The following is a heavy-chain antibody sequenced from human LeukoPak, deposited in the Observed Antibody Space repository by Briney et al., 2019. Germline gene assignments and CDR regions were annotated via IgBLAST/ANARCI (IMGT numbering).Heavy chain of an antibody. CDR2: VKSKADDGTT. CDR1: GFSFTNTL. V-gene: IGHV3-15*01. CDR3: ATEGGSGSYYGDDAFDM. J-gene: IGHJ3*02. D-gene: IGHD3-10*01. Sequence: GGSLRLSGEASGFSFTNTLMSWVRQAPGKGLEWVGRVKSKADDGTTDYAAPVQGRFTISRDDSKNTLSLQMNRLKTEDSAVYYCATEGGSGSYYGDDAFDMWGQGTMVTVSS.